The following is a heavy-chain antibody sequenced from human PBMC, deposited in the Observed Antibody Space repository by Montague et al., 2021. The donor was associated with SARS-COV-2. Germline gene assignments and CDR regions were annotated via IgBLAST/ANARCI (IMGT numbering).Heavy chain of an antibody. Sequence: SETLSLTCTVSGGSISSSNYYWDWIRQPPGEGLEWIGSIYDSGSTYYNPSLKSRVTISLDTSKNHFSLKLSSVTAADTAVYYCARRCRKLLPVATTFGGFDIWGQGTMVTVSS. CDR3: ARRCRKLLPVATTFGGFDI. CDR2: IYDSGST. J-gene: IGHJ3*02. CDR1: GGSISSSNYY. V-gene: IGHV4-39*02. D-gene: IGHD3-10*02.